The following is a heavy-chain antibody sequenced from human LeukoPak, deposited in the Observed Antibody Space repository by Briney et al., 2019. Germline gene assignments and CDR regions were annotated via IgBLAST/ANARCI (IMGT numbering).Heavy chain of an antibody. CDR1: GFTFSSYA. V-gene: IGHV3-30*04. J-gene: IGHJ4*02. Sequence: GGSLRLSCAASGFTFSSYAMYWVRQAPGKGPEWVAVISSDGRNEYYADSVRGRFTISRDNSKNTVYLQMNSLRPEDTAVYYCARDPGRVGMRYYFDFWGQGTLVTVSS. CDR2: ISSDGRNE. D-gene: IGHD3-10*01. CDR3: ARDPGRVGMRYYFDF.